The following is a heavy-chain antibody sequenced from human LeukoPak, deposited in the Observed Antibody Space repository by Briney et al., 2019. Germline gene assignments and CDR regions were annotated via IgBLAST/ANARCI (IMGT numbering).Heavy chain of an antibody. V-gene: IGHV3-15*07. CDR3: TQGSGFYYDY. Sequence: KTGGPLRLSGAVSGLTVSNVWMNWVRQAPGKGREWVGRIKSKKDGGTTEFAAPVRGRFTISRDDSQDTLYLQMNSLTSDDTAVYYCTQGSGFYYDYWGQGTLVTVSS. J-gene: IGHJ4*02. CDR2: IKSKKDGGTT. CDR1: GLTVSNVW. D-gene: IGHD3-22*01.